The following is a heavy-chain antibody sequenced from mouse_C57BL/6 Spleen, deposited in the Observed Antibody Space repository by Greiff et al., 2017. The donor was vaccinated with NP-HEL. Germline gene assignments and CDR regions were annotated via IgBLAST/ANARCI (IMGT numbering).Heavy chain of an antibody. V-gene: IGHV1-52*01. CDR2: IDPSDSET. CDR1: GYTFTSYW. J-gene: IGHJ4*01. CDR3: ARDATVVAPYYAMDY. D-gene: IGHD1-1*01. Sequence: QVQLQQPGAELVRPGSSVKLSCKASGYTFTSYWMHWVKQRPIQGLEWIGNIDPSDSETHYNQKFKDKATLTVDKSSSTAYMQLSSLTSEDSAVYYCARDATVVAPYYAMDYWGQGTSVTVSS.